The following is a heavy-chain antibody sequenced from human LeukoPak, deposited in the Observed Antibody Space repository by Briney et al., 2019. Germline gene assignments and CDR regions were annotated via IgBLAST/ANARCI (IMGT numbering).Heavy chain of an antibody. Sequence: GGSLRLSCVASGFAFSSYGMHWVRQAPGKGLEWVAVISYDGSNKYNADSVKGRFTISRDNSKNTLYLQMNSLRAEDTAVYYCAKVRYSSSHYYGMDVWGQGTTVTVFS. D-gene: IGHD6-13*01. CDR1: GFAFSSYG. CDR2: ISYDGSNK. V-gene: IGHV3-30*18. J-gene: IGHJ6*02. CDR3: AKVRYSSSHYYGMDV.